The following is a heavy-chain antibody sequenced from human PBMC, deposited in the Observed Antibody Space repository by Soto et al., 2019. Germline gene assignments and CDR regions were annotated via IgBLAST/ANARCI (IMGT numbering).Heavy chain of an antibody. D-gene: IGHD2-2*01. J-gene: IGHJ5*02. CDR3: AKDRVIQLLPIWPDP. Sequence: GGSLRLSCVASGFSFSNYGMHWVRQAPGKGLEWVAFVSSDGNNKYYADSVKGRFTISRDNSKNTVYLQVDSLRLDDTAIYYCAKDRVIQLLPIWPDPWGQGTLVTVSS. CDR2: VSSDGNNK. V-gene: IGHV3-30*18. CDR1: GFSFSNYG.